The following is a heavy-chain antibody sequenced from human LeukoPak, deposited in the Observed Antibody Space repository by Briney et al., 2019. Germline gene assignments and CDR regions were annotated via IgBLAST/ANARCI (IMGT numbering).Heavy chain of an antibody. V-gene: IGHV1-18*01. CDR3: ARPRGIAGAVFAAFDI. D-gene: IGHD6-13*01. CDR2: ISAYNGNT. Sequence: ASVKVSCKASGYTFTSYGISWVRQAPGQGLEWMGWISAYNGNTNYAQKLQGRVTMTTDTSTSTAYMELRSLRSDDTAVYYCARPRGIAGAVFAAFDIWGQGTMVTVSS. J-gene: IGHJ3*02. CDR1: GYTFTSYG.